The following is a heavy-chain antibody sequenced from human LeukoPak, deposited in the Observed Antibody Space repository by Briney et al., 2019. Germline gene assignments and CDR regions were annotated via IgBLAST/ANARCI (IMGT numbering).Heavy chain of an antibody. CDR1: GLTLSNSW. Sequence: VGALRLSCEASGLTLSNSWMHWVRQAPGKGLVWVSRINNEGTTISYADSVKGRFTISRDNAKNTLYLQMNSLRAEDTAVYYCARVSGLGMNEYYQHWGQGTLVTVAS. J-gene: IGHJ1*01. D-gene: IGHD3-10*01. CDR2: INNEGTTI. CDR3: ARVSGLGMNEYYQH. V-gene: IGHV3-74*01.